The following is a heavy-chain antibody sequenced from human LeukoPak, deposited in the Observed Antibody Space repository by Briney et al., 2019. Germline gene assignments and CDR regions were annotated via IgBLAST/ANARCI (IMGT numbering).Heavy chain of an antibody. V-gene: IGHV4-30-4*08. CDR1: GGSISSGDYY. D-gene: IGHD3-16*01. CDR2: IYYSGST. Sequence: SETLSLTCTVSGGSISSGDYYWSWIRQPPGKGLEWIGYIYYSGSTYYNPSLKSRVTISVDTSKNQFSLKLSSVTAADTAVYYCVRLFLGELYFDYWGQGTLVTVSS. CDR3: VRLFLGELYFDY. J-gene: IGHJ4*02.